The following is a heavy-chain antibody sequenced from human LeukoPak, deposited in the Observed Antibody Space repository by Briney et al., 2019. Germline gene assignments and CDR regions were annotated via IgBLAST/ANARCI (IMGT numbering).Heavy chain of an antibody. D-gene: IGHD3/OR15-3a*01. CDR3: AKDRDWAFDY. V-gene: IGHV3-30*02. Sequence: GGSLRLTCAASGFTFTNFGMHWVRQAPGKGLEWVAFINYLGSTRFYADSVKGRFTVSRDDPMSTLYLQMNSLRPEDMAVYYCAKDRDWAFDYWGQGTLVTVSS. CDR1: GFTFTNFG. J-gene: IGHJ4*02. CDR2: INYLGSTR.